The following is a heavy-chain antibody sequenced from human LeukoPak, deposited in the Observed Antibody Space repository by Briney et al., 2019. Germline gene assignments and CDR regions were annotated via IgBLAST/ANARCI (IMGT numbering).Heavy chain of an antibody. CDR2: ISAYNGNT. J-gene: IGHJ4*02. CDR3: ARWEDGSYYSGIDY. V-gene: IGHV1-18*01. CDR1: GYTFTSYG. D-gene: IGHD1-26*01. Sequence: ASVKVPCKASGYTFTSYGISWVRQAPGQGLEWMGWISAYNGNTNYAQKLQGRVTMTTDTSTSTAYMELRSLRSDDTAVYYCARWEDGSYYSGIDYWGQGTLVTVSS.